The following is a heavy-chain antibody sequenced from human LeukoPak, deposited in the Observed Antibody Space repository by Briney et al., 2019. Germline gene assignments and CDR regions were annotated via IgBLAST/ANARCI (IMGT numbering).Heavy chain of an antibody. CDR2: ISDSGGST. J-gene: IGHJ4*02. V-gene: IGHV3-23*01. CDR1: GFTFSSYG. CDR3: AKGAGGYLDY. Sequence: GGSLRLSCAASGFTFSSYGMTWVRQAPGKGLEWVSTISDSGGSTYYADSVKGRFTISRDNSKNTLFLQRNSLRAEDTAVYYCAKGAGGYLDYWGQGSLVTVSS. D-gene: IGHD4-23*01.